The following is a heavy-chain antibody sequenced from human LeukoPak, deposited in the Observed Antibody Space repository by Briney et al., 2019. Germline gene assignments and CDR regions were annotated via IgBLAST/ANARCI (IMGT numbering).Heavy chain of an antibody. Sequence: SETLSLTCTVSGGSISSSSYYWGWLRQPPGKGLEWIGSIYYSGSTYYNPSLKSRVTISVDTSKNQFSLKLSSVIASDTAVYYCASRGWSFDYWGQGTLVTVSS. CDR3: ASRGWSFDY. V-gene: IGHV4-39*01. D-gene: IGHD6-19*01. J-gene: IGHJ4*02. CDR1: GGSISSSSYY. CDR2: IYYSGST.